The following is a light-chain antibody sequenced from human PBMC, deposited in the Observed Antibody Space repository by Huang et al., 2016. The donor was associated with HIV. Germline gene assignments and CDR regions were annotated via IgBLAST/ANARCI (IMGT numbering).Light chain of an antibody. J-gene: IGKJ5*01. CDR1: ESISST. CDR3: QQYNNWPPIT. V-gene: IGKV3-15*01. CDR2: DAS. Sequence: EIVMTQSPATLSVSPGERVTLSCLATESISSTLAWYQQNSGQPPRLLIYDASTRATGTPASFSASGSGTEFTLTIDSLQSGDFAVYYCQQYNNWPPITFGQGTRLDIK.